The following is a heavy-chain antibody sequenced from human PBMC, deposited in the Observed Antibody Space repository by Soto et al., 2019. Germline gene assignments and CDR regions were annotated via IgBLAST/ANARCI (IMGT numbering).Heavy chain of an antibody. Sequence: PGGSLRLSCAASGFSFSDFAMTWVRQAPGKGLEWVSTINREGTNTHYADSVKGRFTISRDNSKDTLYLGMNSLRAEDTAIYFCAKDPSTGSADFWGQGPLVTVSS. D-gene: IGHD3-9*01. CDR2: INREGTNT. J-gene: IGHJ4*02. CDR1: GFSFSDFA. CDR3: AKDPSTGSADF. V-gene: IGHV3-23*01.